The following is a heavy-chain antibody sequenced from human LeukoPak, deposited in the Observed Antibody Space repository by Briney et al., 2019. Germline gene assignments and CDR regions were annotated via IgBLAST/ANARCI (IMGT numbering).Heavy chain of an antibody. Sequence: PGGSLRLSCAASGFTFDDYAMNWVRQAPGKGLEWVSSISTSSSYIYFADSVKGRFTISRDNAKNSLYLQMNSLRAEDAAVYYCARGLAAPDYWGQGTLVTVSS. CDR1: GFTFDDYA. CDR2: ISTSSSYI. CDR3: ARGLAAPDY. D-gene: IGHD6-25*01. J-gene: IGHJ4*02. V-gene: IGHV3-21*01.